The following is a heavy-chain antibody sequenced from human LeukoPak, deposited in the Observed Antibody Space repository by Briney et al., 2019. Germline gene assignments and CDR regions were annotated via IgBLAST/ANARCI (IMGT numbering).Heavy chain of an antibody. CDR1: GGSISGYY. V-gene: IGHV4-59*01. CDR2: ILYSGST. Sequence: SETLSPTCSVSGGSISGYYWSWIRQPPGKGLEWIALILYSGSTTYNPSLKSRVTTSVDTSKNQFSLRLSSVTAADTAVYYCARGYGGRLGYFDLWGRGTLVTVSS. D-gene: IGHD4-23*01. J-gene: IGHJ2*01. CDR3: ARGYGGRLGYFDL.